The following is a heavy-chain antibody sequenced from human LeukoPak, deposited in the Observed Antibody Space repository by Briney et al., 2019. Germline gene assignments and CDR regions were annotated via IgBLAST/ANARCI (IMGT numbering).Heavy chain of an antibody. CDR1: GFTFSSHG. J-gene: IGHJ3*02. Sequence: GGSLRLSCAASGFTFSSHGIHWVRQAPGKGLEWVAVIWYDGSNKYYADSVKGRVTISRDNAKNALYLQMNSLRAEDTAVYYCARGDILTGSPDAFDIWGQGTMVTISS. CDR2: IWYDGSNK. CDR3: ARGDILTGSPDAFDI. D-gene: IGHD3-9*01. V-gene: IGHV3-33*01.